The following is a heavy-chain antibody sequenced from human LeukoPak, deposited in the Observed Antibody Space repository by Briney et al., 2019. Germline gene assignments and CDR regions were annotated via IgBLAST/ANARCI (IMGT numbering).Heavy chain of an antibody. D-gene: IGHD6-19*01. CDR1: GFTFSSYE. V-gene: IGHV3-48*03. J-gene: IGHJ6*02. Sequence: GGSLRLSCAASGFTFSSYEMNWVRQAPGKGLEWVSNISSSGSTIYYADSVKGRFTISRDNAKNSLYLQMNSLRAEDTAVYYCARDDGTAVAGWYYYGMDVWGQGTTVTVSS. CDR3: ARDDGTAVAGWYYYGMDV. CDR2: ISSSGSTI.